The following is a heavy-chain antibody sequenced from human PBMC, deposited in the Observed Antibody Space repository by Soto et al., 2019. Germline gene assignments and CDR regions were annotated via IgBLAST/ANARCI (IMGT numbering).Heavy chain of an antibody. V-gene: IGHV3-15*01. CDR2: IKSKTDGGTT. D-gene: IGHD4-4*01. CDR1: GFTFSNAW. CDR3: TTDETSNPTHVYYYYGMDA. J-gene: IGHJ6*02. Sequence: GGSLRLSCAASGFTFSNAWMSWVRQAPGKGLEWVGRIKSKTDGGTTDYAAPVKGRFTISRDDSKNTLYLQMNSLKTEDTAVYYCTTDETSNPTHVYYYYGMDAWGQGTTVTVS.